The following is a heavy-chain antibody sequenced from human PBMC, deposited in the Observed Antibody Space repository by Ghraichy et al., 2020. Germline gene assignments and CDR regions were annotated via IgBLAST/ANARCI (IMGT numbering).Heavy chain of an antibody. CDR1: GFTFSSYG. Sequence: GGSLRLSCAASGFTFSSYGMHWVRQAPGKGLERVAVIWYDGSNKYYADSVKGRFTISRDNSKNTLYLQMNSLRAEDTAVYYCARETAPGDYYYGMDVWGQGTTVTVSS. V-gene: IGHV3-33*01. D-gene: IGHD1-1*01. CDR2: IWYDGSNK. CDR3: ARETAPGDYYYGMDV. J-gene: IGHJ6*02.